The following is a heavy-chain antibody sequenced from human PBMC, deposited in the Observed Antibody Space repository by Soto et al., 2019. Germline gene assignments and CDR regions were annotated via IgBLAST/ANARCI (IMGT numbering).Heavy chain of an antibody. CDR2: ISSSGGVI. CDR3: AKSLGWFEGDGCDI. CDR1: GFAVNGQG. V-gene: IGHV3-48*02. Sequence: EVQLVESGGGLVPTGGSLRLSSTASGFAVNGQGMSWVRQAPGKGPEWLAYISSSGGVIHYADSVKGRFTISRDNAKNSLFLQMNSLRDEDTAVYYSAKSLGWFEGDGCDIWGQGTVVTVSS. J-gene: IGHJ3*02. D-gene: IGHD6-19*01.